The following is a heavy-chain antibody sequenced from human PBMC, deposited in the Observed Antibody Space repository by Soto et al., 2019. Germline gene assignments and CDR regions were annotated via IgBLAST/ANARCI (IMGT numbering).Heavy chain of an antibody. Sequence: GGSLRLSCVASGFTFSSYSMVWVRQAPGKGLEWVSYIFVSSTTIYYADSVKGRFTVSRDNAKNSLYLQMNSLRAEDTAVYYCAREPNSIDYWGQGTLVTVSS. CDR3: AREPNSIDY. V-gene: IGHV3-48*04. J-gene: IGHJ4*02. CDR2: IFVSSTTI. CDR1: GFTFSSYS. D-gene: IGHD2-15*01.